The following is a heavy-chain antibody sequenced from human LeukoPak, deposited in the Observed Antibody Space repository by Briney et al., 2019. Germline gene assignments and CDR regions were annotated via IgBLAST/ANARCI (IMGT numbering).Heavy chain of an antibody. J-gene: IGHJ3*02. V-gene: IGHV3-30*18. CDR3: AKDVGSLTTVVTRGAFDI. Sequence: GGSLRLSCAASGFTFIRHGMHWVRQAPGKGLEWVAVISYDGRSTYYADSVKGRFTISRDNSKNTLYLQMNSLRAEDTALYYCAKDVGSLTTVVTRGAFDIWGQGTMVIVSS. CDR2: ISYDGRST. D-gene: IGHD4-23*01. CDR1: GFTFIRHG.